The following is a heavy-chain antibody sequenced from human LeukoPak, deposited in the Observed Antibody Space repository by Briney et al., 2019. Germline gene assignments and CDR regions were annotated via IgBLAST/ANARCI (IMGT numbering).Heavy chain of an antibody. V-gene: IGHV3-7*01. CDR1: GFTFSRYW. J-gene: IGHJ4*02. Sequence: GGSLRLSCAASGFTFSRYWMTWVRQAPGKGLEWVANIREDGSENSYVESVKGRFTISRDNAKNSLYLLLNSLRAEDTAVYFCARQRYSDYWGQGTLVTVSS. CDR2: IREDGSEN. CDR3: ARQRYSDY. D-gene: IGHD1-1*01.